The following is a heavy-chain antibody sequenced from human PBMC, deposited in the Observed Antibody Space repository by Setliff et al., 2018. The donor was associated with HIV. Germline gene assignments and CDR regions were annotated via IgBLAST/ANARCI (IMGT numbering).Heavy chain of an antibody. CDR1: GFSFDDYT. Sequence: QPGGSLRLSCAASGFSFDDYTMHWVRQAPEKGLEWVSLISWRGGNTYYADSVKGRFTISRDNGKNSLYLQMNSLRTEDTAFYYCARSRVMAALSYYCDSWGQGTLVTVSS. J-gene: IGHJ4*02. CDR2: ISWRGGNT. V-gene: IGHV3-43*01. D-gene: IGHD2-21*01. CDR3: ARSRVMAALSYYCDS.